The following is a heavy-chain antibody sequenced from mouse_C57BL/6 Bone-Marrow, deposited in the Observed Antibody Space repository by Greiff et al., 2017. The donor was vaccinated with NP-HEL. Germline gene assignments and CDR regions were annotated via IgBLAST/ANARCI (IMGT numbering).Heavy chain of an antibody. CDR3: ARKSITTVVAIYWYFDV. CDR1: GYTFTDYN. D-gene: IGHD1-1*01. Sequence: DVKLQESGPELVKPGASVKIPCKASGYTFTDYNMDWVKQSHGKSLEWIGDINPNNGGTIYNQKFKGKATLTVDKSSSTAYMELRSLTSEDTAVYYCARKSITTVVAIYWYFDVWGTGTTVTVSS. CDR2: INPNNGGT. J-gene: IGHJ1*03. V-gene: IGHV1-18*01.